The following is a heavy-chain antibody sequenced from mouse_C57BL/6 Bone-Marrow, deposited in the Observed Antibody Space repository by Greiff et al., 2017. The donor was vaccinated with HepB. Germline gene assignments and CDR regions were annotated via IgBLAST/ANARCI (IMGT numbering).Heavy chain of an antibody. CDR3: ARRLWGSNYWYFDV. D-gene: IGHD1-1*02. CDR1: GYTFTSYG. CDR2: IYPRSGNT. Sequence: QVQLQQPGAELVMPGASVKLSCKASGYTFTSYGISWVKQRTGQGLEWIGEIYPRSGNTYYNEKFKGKATLTADKSSSTAYMELRSLTSEDSAVYFCARRLWGSNYWYFDVWGTGTTVTVSS. J-gene: IGHJ1*03. V-gene: IGHV1-81*01.